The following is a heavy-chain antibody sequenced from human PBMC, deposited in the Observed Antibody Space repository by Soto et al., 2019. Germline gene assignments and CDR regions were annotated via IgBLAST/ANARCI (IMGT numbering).Heavy chain of an antibody. Sequence: EVRLVESGGDLVQPGGSLTLTCVASGFTFRSFAMSWVRQATGKGPEWVSGISGNGGRTYYADSVKALFTKSRDNSKSTLYLQMDGLRAEDTAVYYCAKDPSGDYVGGFDFRGQGTMVIVSS. J-gene: IGHJ3*01. CDR2: ISGNGGRT. D-gene: IGHD4-17*01. CDR3: AKDPSGDYVGGFDF. CDR1: GFTFRSFA. V-gene: IGHV3-23*04.